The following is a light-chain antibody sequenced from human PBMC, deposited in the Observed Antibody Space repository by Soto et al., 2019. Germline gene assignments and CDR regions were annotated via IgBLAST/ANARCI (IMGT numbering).Light chain of an antibody. CDR2: DTS. CDR3: QQYGDSPLT. CDR1: QSVSSD. J-gene: IGKJ4*01. V-gene: IGKV3-20*01. Sequence: ELVMTQSPATLSVSPWEGATLSCRASQSVSSDLAWYQQKPGQAPRLLIYDTSNRATGIPVRFSGSGSGTDFTLTISRLEPEDFAVYHCQQYGDSPLTFGGGTKVDIK.